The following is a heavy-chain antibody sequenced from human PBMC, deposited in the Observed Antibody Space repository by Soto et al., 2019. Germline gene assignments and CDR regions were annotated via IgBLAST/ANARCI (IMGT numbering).Heavy chain of an antibody. J-gene: IGHJ4*02. CDR2: IYYSGTT. D-gene: IGHD3-10*01. V-gene: IGHV4-59*01. CDR3: ARESYYGSGATVVAY. Sequence: QVQLQESGPGLVKPSETLSLTCTVSGGSISNYYWSWIRQSPGKGLEWIGYIYYSGTTSYNPSLNGRVTMSVDTSKNQFSLKVNSVTAADTAVYYCARESYYGSGATVVAYWGQGTLVTVSS. CDR1: GGSISNYY.